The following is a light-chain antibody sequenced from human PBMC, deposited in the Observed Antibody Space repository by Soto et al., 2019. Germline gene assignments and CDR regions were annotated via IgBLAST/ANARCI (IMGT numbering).Light chain of an antibody. CDR2: GAS. V-gene: IGKV3D-15*01. J-gene: IGKJ2*01. CDR1: QRISSN. CDR3: QHYNNWPPYT. Sequence: ELVLTQSPGTLSLSPGERATLSCRAGQRISSNLAWYKQKPGQAPSLLIYGASTSATGVPARFSGSGSETDFTLTISSRQSEDCAVYYCQHYNNWPPYTFGQGTKVDIK.